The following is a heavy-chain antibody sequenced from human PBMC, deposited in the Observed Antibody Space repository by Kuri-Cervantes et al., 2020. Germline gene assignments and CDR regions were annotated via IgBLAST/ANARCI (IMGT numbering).Heavy chain of an antibody. V-gene: IGHV1-69*13. D-gene: IGHD1-26*01. CDR1: GYTFTSYD. Sequence: SVKVSCKASGYTFTSYDINWVRQAPGQGLEWMGGIIPIFGTANYAQKFQGRVTITADESTSTAYMEPSSLRSEDTAVYYCAAESVYSGSRAAVDWGQGTLVTVSS. J-gene: IGHJ4*02. CDR2: IIPIFGTA. CDR3: AAESVYSGSRAAVD.